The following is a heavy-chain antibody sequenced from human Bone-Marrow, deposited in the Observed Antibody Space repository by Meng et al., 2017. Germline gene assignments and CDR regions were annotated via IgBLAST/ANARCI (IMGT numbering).Heavy chain of an antibody. J-gene: IGHJ4*02. Sequence: GSLRLSCTVSGGSISSSSYYWGWIRQPPGKGLEWIGSIYYSGSTYYNPSLKSRVTISVDTSKNQFSLKLSSVTAADTAVYYCARDNLGYCSSTSCYSSFDYWGQGTLVTVSS. CDR1: GGSISSSSYY. D-gene: IGHD2-2*01. CDR3: ARDNLGYCSSTSCYSSFDY. V-gene: IGHV4-39*07. CDR2: IYYSGST.